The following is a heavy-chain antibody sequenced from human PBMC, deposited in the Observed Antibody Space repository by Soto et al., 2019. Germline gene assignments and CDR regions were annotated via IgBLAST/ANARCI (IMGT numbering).Heavy chain of an antibody. J-gene: IGHJ4*02. CDR2: ISSTGDLI. CDR3: ATWAIAVGGEGV. Sequence: PGGSLRLSCTASGFTVSDYSVNWVRQAPGKGLEWISYISSTGDLILYADSVKGRFTIARDIAKNSLYLQMDSLRDDDSAVYYCATWAIAVGGEGVWGQATLVTVSS. D-gene: IGHD2-21*01. CDR1: GFTVSDYS. V-gene: IGHV3-48*02.